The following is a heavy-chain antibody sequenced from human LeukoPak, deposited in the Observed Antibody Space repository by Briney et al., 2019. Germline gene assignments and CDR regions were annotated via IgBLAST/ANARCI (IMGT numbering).Heavy chain of an antibody. CDR2: INPNSGGT. V-gene: IGHV1-2*02. CDR1: GYTFTGYY. J-gene: IGHJ4*02. Sequence: ASVKVSCKASGYTFTGYYMHWVRQAPGQGLEWMGWINPNSGGTSYAQKFQGRVTMTRDTSISTAYMELSRLRSDDTAVYYCARGVYRTSYGLNYWGQGTLVTVSS. D-gene: IGHD5-18*01. CDR3: ARGVYRTSYGLNY.